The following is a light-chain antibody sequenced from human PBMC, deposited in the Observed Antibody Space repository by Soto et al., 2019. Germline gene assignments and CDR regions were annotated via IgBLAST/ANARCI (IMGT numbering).Light chain of an antibody. CDR2: DVT. J-gene: IGLJ1*01. V-gene: IGLV2-14*01. CDR1: SSDVGGYNY. Sequence: QSVLTQPASVSGSPGQSITISCTGTSSDVGGYNYVSWYQQHPVKAPKLMIYDVTNRPSGVSERFSGSKSGNTASLTISGLQAEDEADYYCSSYTSSSTPYVFGTGTKLTVL. CDR3: SSYTSSSTPYV.